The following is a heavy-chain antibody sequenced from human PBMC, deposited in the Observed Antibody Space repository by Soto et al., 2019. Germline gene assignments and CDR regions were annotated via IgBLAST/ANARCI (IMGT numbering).Heavy chain of an antibody. J-gene: IGHJ5*02. Sequence: QVQLVQSGAEVKKPGASVKVSCKASGYTFTSYAMHWVRQAPGQRLEWMGWINAGNGNTKYSQKFQGRVTITRDTSASTAYMELCSLRSEDTAVYYCARDRLYSSSYNWFDPWGQGTLVTVSS. CDR3: ARDRLYSSSYNWFDP. V-gene: IGHV1-3*01. CDR1: GYTFTSYA. D-gene: IGHD6-6*01. CDR2: INAGNGNT.